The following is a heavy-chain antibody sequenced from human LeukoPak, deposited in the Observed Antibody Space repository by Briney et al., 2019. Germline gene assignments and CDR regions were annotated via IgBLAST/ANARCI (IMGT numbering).Heavy chain of an antibody. CDR1: GDSVSGNIAA. Sequence: SQTLSLTCAISGDSVSGNIAAWNWIRQSPSRGLEWLGRAYYRSKWYNDYAVSVKSRITITPDTSKNHFSLQLKSVTPEDTAVYYCARETGSYYDYWGQGTLVTVSS. CDR3: ARETGSYYDY. J-gene: IGHJ4*02. V-gene: IGHV6-1*01. D-gene: IGHD3-10*01. CDR2: AYYRSKWYN.